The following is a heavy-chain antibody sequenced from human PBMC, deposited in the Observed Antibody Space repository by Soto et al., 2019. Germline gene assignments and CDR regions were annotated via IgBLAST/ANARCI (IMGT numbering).Heavy chain of an antibody. Sequence: SETLSLTCTVSGGSISSSTYYWDWIRQPPGKGLEWIGAMYYTGNKSYNPSLESRVTMSVDTSKNQFSLKLSSVTPTDTAVYYCARRSSSSLGSLFDPWGRGILVTVSS. CDR3: ARRSSSSLGSLFDP. CDR1: GGSISSSTYY. CDR2: MYYTGNK. V-gene: IGHV4-39*01. J-gene: IGHJ5*02. D-gene: IGHD6-6*01.